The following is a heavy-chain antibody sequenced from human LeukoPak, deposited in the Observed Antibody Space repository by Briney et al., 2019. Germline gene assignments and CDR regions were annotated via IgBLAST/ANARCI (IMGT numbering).Heavy chain of an antibody. D-gene: IGHD3-10*01. V-gene: IGHV1-69*04. Sequence: ASVKVSCKASGGTFSSYANSWVRQAPGQGLEWMGRIIPILGIANYAQKFQGRVTITADKSTSTAYMELSSLRSEDTAVYYCAREDFGTMVRGVIRDNWFDPWGQGTLVTVSS. CDR2: IIPILGIA. CDR3: AREDFGTMVRGVIRDNWFDP. J-gene: IGHJ5*02. CDR1: GGTFSSYA.